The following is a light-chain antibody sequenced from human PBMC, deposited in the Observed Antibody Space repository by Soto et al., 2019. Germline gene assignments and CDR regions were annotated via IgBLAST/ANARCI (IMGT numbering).Light chain of an antibody. V-gene: IGLV2-14*03. CDR3: SSCTSSNTFV. CDR2: DVS. Sequence: QSALTQPASVSGSPGQSITISCTGTSSEVGSHNCASWYQQRPGKAPKLLIYDVSNRPSGVSYRFSGSKSGNTASLTISGLQAEDEADYYRSSCTSSNTFVFGTGTKVTVL. J-gene: IGLJ1*01. CDR1: SSEVGSHNC.